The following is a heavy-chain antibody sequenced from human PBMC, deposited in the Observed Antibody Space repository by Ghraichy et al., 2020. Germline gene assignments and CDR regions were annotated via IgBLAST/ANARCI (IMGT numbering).Heavy chain of an antibody. V-gene: IGHV3-74*01. J-gene: IGHJ4*02. D-gene: IGHD4/OR15-4a*01. CDR2: IKFDGSTV. CDR1: GFTFSGYW. Sequence: GGSLRLSCAASGFTFSGYWMHWVRQAPGKGLEWVSRIKFDGSTVIYADSVKGRFTISRDNAKDTLSLQMNSLRAEDTAVYYCARDLSWVLFDLWGQGTPVTVSS. CDR3: ARDLSWVLFDL.